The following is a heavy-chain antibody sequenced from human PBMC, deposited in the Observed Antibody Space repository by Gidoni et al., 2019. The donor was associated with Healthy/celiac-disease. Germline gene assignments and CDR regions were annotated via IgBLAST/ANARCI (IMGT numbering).Heavy chain of an antibody. CDR3: ARGRRQLGELSSEDD. J-gene: IGHJ4*02. V-gene: IGHV1-18*01. CDR1: GYTFTSDG. CDR2: ISAYNGNT. Sequence: QVQLVQSGAEVQKPAASVNVSCKASGYTFTSDGISWVRQAPGQGFEWMGWISAYNGNTNYAQKRQGRVTMTTDTSTSTAYMELRSLRSDDTAVYYWARGRRQLGELSSEDDWGQGTLVTVSS. D-gene: IGHD3-16*02.